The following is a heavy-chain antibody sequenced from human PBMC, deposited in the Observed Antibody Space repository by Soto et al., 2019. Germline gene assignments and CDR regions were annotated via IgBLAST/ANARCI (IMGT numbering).Heavy chain of an antibody. V-gene: IGHV6-1*01. Sequence: SQTLSLTCAISGDSVSSNSAAWNWIRQSPSRGLEWLGRTYYRSKWYNDYAVSVKSRITINPDTSKNQFSLQLNSVTPEDTAVYYCARGGFWSGYWTYYYYGMAVWGQGTTVTVSS. CDR1: GDSVSSNSAA. CDR2: TYYRSKWYN. D-gene: IGHD3-3*01. CDR3: ARGGFWSGYWTYYYYGMAV. J-gene: IGHJ6*02.